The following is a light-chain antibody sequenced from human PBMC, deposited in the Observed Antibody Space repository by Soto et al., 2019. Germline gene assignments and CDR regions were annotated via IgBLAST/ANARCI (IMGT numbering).Light chain of an antibody. J-gene: IGLJ1*01. V-gene: IGLV2-23*01. CDR1: SSDVGSHNL. Sequence: QSALTQPASVSGSPGQSITISCTGTSSDVGSHNLVSWYQHRPGKAPDLWIFEGSKRPSGISNRLSGSKSGNTASLTISGVRTEDEADYYCCAYAGSGSYVFGTGTKLTVL. CDR2: EGS. CDR3: CAYAGSGSYV.